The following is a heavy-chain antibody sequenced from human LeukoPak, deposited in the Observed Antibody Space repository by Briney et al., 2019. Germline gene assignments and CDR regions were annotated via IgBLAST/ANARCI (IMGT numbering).Heavy chain of an antibody. CDR3: ARRLSGYHKGEAFDI. Sequence: GGSLRLSCAASGFTFRSYSMNWFRQAPGKGLEGVSSISSCRSYIYYADSVKGRFTISRDNAKNPVYLQMSSLRAEDTAVYYCARRLSGYHKGEAFDIWGQGTMVTVSS. D-gene: IGHD3-3*01. CDR1: GFTFRSYS. V-gene: IGHV3-21*01. CDR2: ISSCRSYI. J-gene: IGHJ3*02.